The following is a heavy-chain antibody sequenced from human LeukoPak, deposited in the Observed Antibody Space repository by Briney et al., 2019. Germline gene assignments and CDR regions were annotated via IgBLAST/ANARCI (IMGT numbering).Heavy chain of an antibody. CDR3: ASSTSYYYDTSGYFEY. Sequence: PSETLSLTCTVSGCFIGSSSFYWAWIRQTPGKGLEWIGSLAYSGSTYYKSSLKSRVTLSVDAAKNQFSLNLTSETAADTALFYCASSTSYYYDTSGYFEYWGQGILVTVSS. D-gene: IGHD3-22*01. V-gene: IGHV4-39*01. CDR1: GCFIGSSSFY. CDR2: LAYSGST. J-gene: IGHJ4*02.